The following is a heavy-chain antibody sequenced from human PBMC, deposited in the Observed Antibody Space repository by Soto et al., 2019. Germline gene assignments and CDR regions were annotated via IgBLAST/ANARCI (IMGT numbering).Heavy chain of an antibody. V-gene: IGHV3-23*01. CDR1: GFTFSSSA. CDR2: ISGSGVAK. Sequence: PGGSLRLSCVASGFTFSSSAMNWVRQAPGKGLEWVSTISGSGVAKYYADSVKGRFTISRDNSGNTVYLQMNSLNAGDTALYYCAKTESFNGYYNAFDSWGQGTRVTVSS. CDR3: AKTESFNGYYNAFDS. D-gene: IGHD3-9*01. J-gene: IGHJ4*02.